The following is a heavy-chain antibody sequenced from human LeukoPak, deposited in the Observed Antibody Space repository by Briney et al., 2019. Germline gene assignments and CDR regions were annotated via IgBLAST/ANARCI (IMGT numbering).Heavy chain of an antibody. CDR1: GYTFTDYY. J-gene: IGHJ3*02. V-gene: IGHV1-2*02. CDR3: AGGVLGGGAFDI. D-gene: IGHD3-16*01. CDR2: INPHSGGT. Sequence: ASVKVSCKASGYTFTDYYVHWVRQAPGQGLEWMGWINPHSGGTNYAQKFQGRVTMTRDTSISTAYIELNRLRSDDTAVYYCAGGVLGGGAFDIWGQGTMVTVSS.